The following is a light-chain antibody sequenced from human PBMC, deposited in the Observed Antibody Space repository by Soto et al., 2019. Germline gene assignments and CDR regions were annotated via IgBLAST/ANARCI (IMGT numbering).Light chain of an antibody. CDR3: QQYNSYPLT. J-gene: IGKJ4*01. V-gene: IGKV1-5*03. Sequence: DIQMTQSPSTLSASVGDRVTITCRASQSISNWLAWYQQKPGKAPKLLINKASTLESGVPSSFSGSGSGTEFTLTISCLQPDDFATYYCQQYNSYPLTFGGGTKVEIK. CDR1: QSISNW. CDR2: KAS.